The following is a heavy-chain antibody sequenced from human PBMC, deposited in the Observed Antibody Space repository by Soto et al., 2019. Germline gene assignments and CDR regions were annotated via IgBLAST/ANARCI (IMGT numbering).Heavy chain of an antibody. Sequence: EVQLLESGGGLVQPGGSLRLSCAASGFTFSSYAMNWVCQAPGKGLEWVSVISGSGGSTYYADAVKGPFTISRDNYKNTLYLQMNSLRAEDTAVYYCAKRTVGWYFDLWGRGTLVTVSS. V-gene: IGHV3-23*01. CDR1: GFTFSSYA. J-gene: IGHJ2*01. CDR2: ISGSGGST. CDR3: AKRTVGWYFDL. D-gene: IGHD4-17*01.